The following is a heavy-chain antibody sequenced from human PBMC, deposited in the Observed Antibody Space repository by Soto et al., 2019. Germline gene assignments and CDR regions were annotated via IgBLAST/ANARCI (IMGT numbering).Heavy chain of an antibody. D-gene: IGHD3-3*01. Sequence: PSETLSLTCRVGDGSITSYYWSWIRQPPGKGLEWIGYIYYSGSTNYNPSLKSRVTISVDTSKNQFSLRLSSVTAADTAVYYCARVRHYDFWSGPYFDYWGQGTLVTVSS. CDR2: IYYSGST. V-gene: IGHV4-59*01. CDR3: ARVRHYDFWSGPYFDY. J-gene: IGHJ4*02. CDR1: DGSITSYY.